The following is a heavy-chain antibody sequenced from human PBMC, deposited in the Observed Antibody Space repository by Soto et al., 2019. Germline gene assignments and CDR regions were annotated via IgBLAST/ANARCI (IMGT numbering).Heavy chain of an antibody. V-gene: IGHV3-23*01. J-gene: IGHJ4*02. Sequence: WGSLRLSCSASGFTFSGSAMHWVRQAPWKGLEWVSAISGSGGSTYYADSVKGRFTISRDNSKNTLYLQMNSLRAEDTAVYYSAKGTGTKVYAYFDYWGQGTLVTVSS. CDR2: ISGSGGST. D-gene: IGHD1-7*01. CDR1: GFTFSGSA. CDR3: AKGTGTKVYAYFDY.